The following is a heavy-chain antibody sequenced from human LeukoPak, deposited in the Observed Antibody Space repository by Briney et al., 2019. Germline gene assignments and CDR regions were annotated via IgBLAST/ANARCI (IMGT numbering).Heavy chain of an antibody. CDR3: ARTITMVRGVPDHPHDY. J-gene: IGHJ4*02. D-gene: IGHD3-10*01. Sequence: PGGSLRLSCAASGFTFSSYWMSWVRQAPGKGLEWVAHINQDGSEKYYVDSVKGRFTISRDNAKNSLYLQMNSLRAEDTAVYYCARTITMVRGVPDHPHDYWGQGTLVSVSS. CDR2: INQDGSEK. CDR1: GFTFSSYW. V-gene: IGHV3-7*01.